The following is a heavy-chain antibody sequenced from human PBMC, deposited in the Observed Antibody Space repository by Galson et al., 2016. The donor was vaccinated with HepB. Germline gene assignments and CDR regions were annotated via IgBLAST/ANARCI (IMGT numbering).Heavy chain of an antibody. CDR2: IIPILNIA. CDR3: AKGRIGTTRGPFFY. D-gene: IGHD1-7*01. Sequence: SVKVSCKASGDTFSNHAINWVRQAPGQGLEWMGRIIPILNIANYAQKFQGRVTITADESTSTAYMELRSLRSDDTAVYYCAKGRIGTTRGPFFYWGQGTLLTVSS. CDR1: GDTFSNHA. V-gene: IGHV1-69*04. J-gene: IGHJ4*02.